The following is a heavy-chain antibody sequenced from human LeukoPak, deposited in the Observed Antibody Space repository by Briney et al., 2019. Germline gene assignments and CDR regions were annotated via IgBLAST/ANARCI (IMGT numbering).Heavy chain of an antibody. V-gene: IGHV4-61*02. D-gene: IGHD2-2*01. CDR2: IYTSGST. J-gene: IGHJ4*02. Sequence: SQTLSLTCTVSGGSISSGSYYWSWIRQPAGKGLEWIGRIYTSGSTNYNPSLKSRVTILVDTSKNQFSLKLSSVTAADTAVYYCLGYCSSTSCQNDYWGQGTLVTVSS. CDR3: LGYCSSTSCQNDY. CDR1: GGSISSGSYY.